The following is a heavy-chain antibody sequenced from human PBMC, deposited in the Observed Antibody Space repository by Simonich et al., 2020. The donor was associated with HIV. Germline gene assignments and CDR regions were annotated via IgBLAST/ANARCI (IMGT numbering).Heavy chain of an antibody. V-gene: IGHV3-21*01. CDR1: GFTFSSYS. Sequence: EVQLVESGGGLVKPGGSLRLSCAASGFTFSSYSMKWFRQAQGKRVEGVAINRRTRRNKYYADSVKGRFTISRDKAKNSLYLQMNSLRAEDTAVYYCARDPGASWWANYYYYMDVWGKGTTVTVSS. J-gene: IGHJ6*03. CDR2: NRRTRRNK. D-gene: IGHD2-15*01. CDR3: ARDPGASWWANYYYYMDV.